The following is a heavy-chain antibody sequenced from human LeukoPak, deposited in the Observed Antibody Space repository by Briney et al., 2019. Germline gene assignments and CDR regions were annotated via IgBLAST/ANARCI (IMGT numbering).Heavy chain of an antibody. CDR2: IYYSGST. V-gene: IGHV4-31*02. J-gene: IGHJ4*02. D-gene: IGHD6-19*01. CDR1: GFTVSSNY. Sequence: LRLSCAASGFTVSSNYWSWIRQHPGKGLEWIGYIYYSGSTYYNPSLKSRVTISVDTSKNQFSLKLSSVTAADTAVYYCARSLSSGWQVFDYWGQGTLVTVSS. CDR3: ARSLSSGWQVFDY.